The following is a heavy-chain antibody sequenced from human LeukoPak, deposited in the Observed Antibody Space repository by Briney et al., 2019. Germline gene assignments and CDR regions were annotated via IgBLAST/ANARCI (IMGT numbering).Heavy chain of an antibody. CDR2: ISGSGGST. CDR3: AKDSLNYDFWSGYEGGWYFDL. J-gene: IGHJ2*01. Sequence: GGSLRLSCAASGFTFSSYAMSWVRQAPGNGLEWVSAISGSGGSTYYADSVKGRFTISRDNSKNTLYLQMNSLRAEDTAVYYCAKDSLNYDFWSGYEGGWYFDLWGRGTLVTVSS. CDR1: GFTFSSYA. D-gene: IGHD3-3*01. V-gene: IGHV3-23*01.